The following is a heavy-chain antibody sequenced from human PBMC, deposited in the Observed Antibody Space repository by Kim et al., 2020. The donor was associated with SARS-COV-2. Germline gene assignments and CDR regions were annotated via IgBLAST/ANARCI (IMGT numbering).Heavy chain of an antibody. J-gene: IGHJ4*02. V-gene: IGHV4-34*01. CDR3: ASLWYYDILTGYYTAFDY. CDR1: GGSFSGYY. CDR2: IDHSGST. D-gene: IGHD3-9*01. Sequence: SETLSLTCAVYGGSFSGYYWSWIRQPPGKGLEWIGEIDHSGSTHYNPSLKSRVTISVDTSKNQFSLKLTSVTAADTAVYYCASLWYYDILTGYYTAFDYWGQGTLVSVSS.